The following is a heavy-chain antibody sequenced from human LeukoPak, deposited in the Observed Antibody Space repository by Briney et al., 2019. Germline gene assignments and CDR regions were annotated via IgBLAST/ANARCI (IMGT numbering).Heavy chain of an antibody. J-gene: IGHJ4*02. CDR1: GGSISSYY. CDR2: IYYSGST. V-gene: IGHV4-59*01. CDR3: ARVYYDYVWGSYRYPSVSFDY. Sequence: SETLSLTCTVPGGSISSYYWSWIRQPPGKGLEWIGYIYYSGSTNYNPSLKSRVTISVDTSKNQFSLKLSSVTAVDTAVYYCARVYYDYVWGSYRYPSVSFDYWGQGTLVTVSS. D-gene: IGHD3-16*02.